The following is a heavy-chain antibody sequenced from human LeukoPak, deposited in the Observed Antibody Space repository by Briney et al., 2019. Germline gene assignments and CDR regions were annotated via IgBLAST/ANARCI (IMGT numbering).Heavy chain of an antibody. D-gene: IGHD3-10*01. CDR3: ATFPIEQEVRGVAYFDY. J-gene: IGHJ4*02. CDR2: IKQDGSEK. Sequence: PGGSLRLSCAASGFTFSSYAMSWVRQAPGKGLEWVANIKQDGSEKYYVDSVKGRFTISRDNAKNSLYLQMNSLRAEDTAVYYCATFPIEQEVRGVAYFDYWGQGTLVTVSS. CDR1: GFTFSSYA. V-gene: IGHV3-7*01.